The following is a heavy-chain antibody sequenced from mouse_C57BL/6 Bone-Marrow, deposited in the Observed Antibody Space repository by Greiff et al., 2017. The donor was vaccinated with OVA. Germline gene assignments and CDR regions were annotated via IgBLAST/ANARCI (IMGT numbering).Heavy chain of an antibody. CDR3: GSYGFAY. D-gene: IGHD1-1*02. Sequence: EVQLVESGGGLVQPKGSLKLSCAASGFSFNTYAMNWVRQAPGKGLEWVARIRSKSNNYATYYADSVKDRFTISRDDPESMLYLQMNNLTTEDTAMYYCGSYGFAYWGQGTLVTVSA. CDR1: GFSFNTYA. V-gene: IGHV10-1*01. CDR2: IRSKSNNYAT. J-gene: IGHJ3*01.